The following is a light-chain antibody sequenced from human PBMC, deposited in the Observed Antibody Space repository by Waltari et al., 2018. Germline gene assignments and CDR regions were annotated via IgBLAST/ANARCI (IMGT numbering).Light chain of an antibody. CDR1: QRATIN. CDR2: GAS. J-gene: IGKJ1*01. Sequence: EIVMTPSPAILSLSPGEGSTLSCRASQRATINVAWYQRKPGQGPRPLSYGASTRATAIPARFSGSVSGTDFTLTISSLQSEDFAVYYCQEYNNWPPWTFGQGTKVEIK. CDR3: QEYNNWPPWT. V-gene: IGKV3-15*01.